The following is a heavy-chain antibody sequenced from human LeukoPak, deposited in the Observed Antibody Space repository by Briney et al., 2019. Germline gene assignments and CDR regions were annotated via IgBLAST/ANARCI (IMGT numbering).Heavy chain of an antibody. D-gene: IGHD2-8*02. V-gene: IGHV1-2*02. CDR2: VNPNSGDT. J-gene: IGHJ2*01. CDR3: AILRLSTGLWWFFDL. Sequence: ASVKVSCKASGYTFNAYYLHWVRQAPGQGLEWMGWVNPNSGDTKYAQKFQGRVTMTGDTSISTAYMELSRLRFDDTAVYYCAILRLSTGLWWFFDLWGRGTLVTVSS. CDR1: GYTFNAYY.